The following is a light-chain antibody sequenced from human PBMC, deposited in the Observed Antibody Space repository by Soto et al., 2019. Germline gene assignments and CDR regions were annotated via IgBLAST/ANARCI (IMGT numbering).Light chain of an antibody. Sequence: DLQMTQSPSSLSASVGDRVTITCRASQSITSYLNWYQQKPGKAPKLLIYDASSLQSGVPSRFSGSGSGTDFTLTISSLQPEDFATYYCQQGYSTPYTFGQGTKLEIK. CDR3: QQGYSTPYT. V-gene: IGKV1-39*01. J-gene: IGKJ2*01. CDR1: QSITSY. CDR2: DAS.